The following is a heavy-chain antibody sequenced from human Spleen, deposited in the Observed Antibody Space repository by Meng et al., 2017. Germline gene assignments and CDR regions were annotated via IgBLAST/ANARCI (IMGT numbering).Heavy chain of an antibody. D-gene: IGHD1-26*01. CDR1: GYSFTSYW. V-gene: IGHV5-51*01. CDR2: IYPGDSDT. J-gene: IGHJ6*02. Sequence: GESLKISCKGSGYSFTSYWIGWVRQMPGKGLEWMGIIYPGDSDTRYSPSFQGQVTISADKSISTAYLQWSSLKASDTAMYYCAGQRSGSFHNYGIDVWGQGTTVTVSS. CDR3: AGQRSGSFHNYGIDV.